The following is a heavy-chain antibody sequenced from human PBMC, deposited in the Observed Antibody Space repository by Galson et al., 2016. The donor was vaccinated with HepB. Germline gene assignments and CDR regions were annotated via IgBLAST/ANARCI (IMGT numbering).Heavy chain of an antibody. V-gene: IGHV3-11*06. CDR3: ATYCTGTRCVDAFDI. J-gene: IGHJ3*02. CDR1: TFTFSDFY. D-gene: IGHD2-8*02. CDR2: ISGSSSYR. Sequence: SLRLSCAASTFTFSDFYMTWIRQAPGKGLEWVSSISGSSSYRNYADSVKGRFTISRDNAKKSLYLQMNSLRVEDTAVYYCATYCTGTRCVDAFDIWGQGTRVTVSS.